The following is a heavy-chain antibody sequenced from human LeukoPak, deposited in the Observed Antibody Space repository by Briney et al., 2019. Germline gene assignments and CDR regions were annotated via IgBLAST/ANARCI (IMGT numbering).Heavy chain of an antibody. D-gene: IGHD5-18*01. CDR3: ARGVRKTALRI. J-gene: IGHJ4*02. V-gene: IGHV4-34*01. CDR2: INHSIIT. Sequence: PSETLSLTCTVYGGPFSGYYWTWIRQSPGKGLEWIGEINHSIITNYNPSLESRVTISVDTSKRQFSLILRSMTAADTAVYYCARGVRKTALRIWGQGTLVTVSS. CDR1: GGPFSGYY.